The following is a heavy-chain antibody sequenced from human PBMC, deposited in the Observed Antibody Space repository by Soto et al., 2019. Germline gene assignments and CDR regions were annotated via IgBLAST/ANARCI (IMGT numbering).Heavy chain of an antibody. CDR1: GFTFSSYG. CDR3: ARDPYDGFGVVILPAPDY. CDR2: IWYDGSNK. V-gene: IGHV3-33*01. Sequence: GGSLRLSCAASGFTFSSYGMHWVRQAPGKGLEWVAVIWYDGSNKYYADSVKGRFTISRDNSKNTLYLQMNSLRAEDTAVYYFARDPYDGFGVVILPAPDYWGQGTLVTVSS. D-gene: IGHD3-3*01. J-gene: IGHJ4*02.